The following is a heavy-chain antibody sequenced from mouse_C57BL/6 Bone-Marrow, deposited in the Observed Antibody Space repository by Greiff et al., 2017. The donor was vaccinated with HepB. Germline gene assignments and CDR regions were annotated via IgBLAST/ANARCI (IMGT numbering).Heavy chain of an antibody. CDR2: ISDGGSYT. CDR1: GFTFSSYA. D-gene: IGHD1-1*01. J-gene: IGHJ4*01. V-gene: IGHV5-4*01. Sequence: EVQVVESGGGLVKPGGSLKLSCAASGFTFSSYAMSWVRQTPEKRLEWVATISDGGSYTYYPDKVKGRFTISRDNAKNKLYLQMSHLKSEDTAMYYCARDYYGSSFYAMDYWGQGTSVTVSS. CDR3: ARDYYGSSFYAMDY.